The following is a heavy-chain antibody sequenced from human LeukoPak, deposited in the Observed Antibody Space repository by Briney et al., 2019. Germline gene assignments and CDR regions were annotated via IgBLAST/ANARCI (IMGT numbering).Heavy chain of an antibody. CDR3: ARGYYYGSGSYYNWDY. Sequence: ASVKVSCKASGYTFTGYYMHWVRQAPGQGLEWMGWINPNSGGTNYAQKFQGRVTMTRDTSISTAYMELSRLRSDDTAVYYCARGYYYGSGSYYNWDYWGQGTLVTVSS. D-gene: IGHD3-10*01. J-gene: IGHJ4*02. V-gene: IGHV1-2*02. CDR2: INPNSGGT. CDR1: GYTFTGYY.